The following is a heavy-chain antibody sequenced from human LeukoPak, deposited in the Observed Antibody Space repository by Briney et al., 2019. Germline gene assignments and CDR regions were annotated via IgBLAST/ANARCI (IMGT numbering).Heavy chain of an antibody. CDR3: AKDLVITMIVVVISPFDY. J-gene: IGHJ4*02. D-gene: IGHD3-22*01. Sequence: GGSLRLSCAASGFTFSSYAMSWVRQAPGKGLEWVPAISGSGGSTYYADSVKGRFTISRDNSKNTLYLQMNSLRAEDTAVYYCAKDLVITMIVVVISPFDYWGQGTLVTVSS. V-gene: IGHV3-23*01. CDR1: GFTFSSYA. CDR2: ISGSGGST.